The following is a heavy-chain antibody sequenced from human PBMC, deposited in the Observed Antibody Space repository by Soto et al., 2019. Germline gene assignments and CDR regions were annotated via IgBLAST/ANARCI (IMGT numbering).Heavy chain of an antibody. J-gene: IGHJ4*02. CDR1: GGSISSSSYY. CDR2: IYYSGST. V-gene: IGHV4-39*01. D-gene: IGHD5-18*01. Sequence: NPSETLSLTCTVSGGSISSSSYYWGWIRQPAGKGLEWIGSIYYSGSTYYNPSLKSRVTISVDTSKNQFSLKLSSVTAADTAVYYCARHSWIQLWSGGFDYWGQGTLVTVSS. CDR3: ARHSWIQLWSGGFDY.